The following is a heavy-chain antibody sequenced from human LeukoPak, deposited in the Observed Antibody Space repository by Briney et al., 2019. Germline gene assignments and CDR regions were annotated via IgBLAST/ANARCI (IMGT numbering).Heavy chain of an antibody. Sequence: PGGSLRLSCAASGFTFSSYEMNWVRQAPGKGLEWVSYISSGRRTIYYADSVKGRFTVSRDDAKNSLFLQMNSLRAEDTAVYFCARGRVHIVVVPAASRTPHFDYWGQGTLLVTVSS. J-gene: IGHJ4*02. CDR1: GFTFSSYE. CDR2: ISSGRRTI. CDR3: ARGRVHIVVVPAASRTPHFDY. V-gene: IGHV3-48*03. D-gene: IGHD2-2*01.